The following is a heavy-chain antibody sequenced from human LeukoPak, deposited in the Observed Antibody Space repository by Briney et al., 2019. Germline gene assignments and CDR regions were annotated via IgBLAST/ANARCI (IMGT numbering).Heavy chain of an antibody. V-gene: IGHV1-69*04. J-gene: IGHJ3*02. D-gene: IGHD3-10*01. CDR1: GGTFSSYA. CDR3: ASPQRGFGELSAFDI. CDR2: IIPILGIA. Sequence: SVKVSCKASGGTFSSYAISWVRQAPEQGLEWMGRIIPILGIANYAQKFQGRVTITADKSTSTAYMELSSLRSEDTAVYYCASPQRGFGELSAFDIWGRGTMVTVSS.